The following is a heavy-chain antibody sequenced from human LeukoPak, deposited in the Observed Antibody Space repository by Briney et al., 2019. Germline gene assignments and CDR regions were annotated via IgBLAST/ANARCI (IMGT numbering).Heavy chain of an antibody. Sequence: GRSLRLSCAASGFTFSSYAMHWVRQAPGKGLEWLTVISYDGRNEYYADSVTGRFTISRDNSKNTVSLQLNSLRMEDAAVYYCARGEAYYDRNGLPGAALDIWGLGTLVTVSS. CDR2: ISYDGRNE. J-gene: IGHJ3*02. V-gene: IGHV3-30*04. D-gene: IGHD3-22*01. CDR1: GFTFSSYA. CDR3: ARGEAYYDRNGLPGAALDI.